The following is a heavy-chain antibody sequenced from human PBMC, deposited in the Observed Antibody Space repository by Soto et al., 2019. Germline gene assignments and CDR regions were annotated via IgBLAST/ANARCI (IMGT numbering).Heavy chain of an antibody. Sequence: GGSLRLSCAASGFTFSSYAMSWVRQAPGKGLEWVSAISGSGGSTYYADSVKGRFTISRDNSKNTLYLQMNSLRAEDTAVYYCAGGWELQNYYYYGMDVWGQGTTVTVSS. V-gene: IGHV3-23*01. CDR3: AGGWELQNYYYYGMDV. CDR2: ISGSGGST. D-gene: IGHD1-26*01. J-gene: IGHJ6*02. CDR1: GFTFSSYA.